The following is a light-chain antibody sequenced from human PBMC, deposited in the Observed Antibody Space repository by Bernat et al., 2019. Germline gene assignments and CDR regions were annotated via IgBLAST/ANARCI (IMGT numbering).Light chain of an antibody. CDR1: SSDVGSYNL. CDR2: GIS. CDR3: QSYDSSLSGSV. V-gene: IGLV2-14*02. Sequence: QSALTQPASVSGSPGQSITISCTGTSSDVGSYNLVSWYQQHPGKAPKLLIYGISNRPSGVPDRFSGSKSGTSASLAITGLQAEDEADYYCQSYDSSLSGSVFGGGTKVTVL. J-gene: IGLJ2*01.